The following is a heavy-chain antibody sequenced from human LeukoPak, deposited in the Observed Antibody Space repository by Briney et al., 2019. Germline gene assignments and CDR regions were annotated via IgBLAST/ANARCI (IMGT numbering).Heavy chain of an antibody. J-gene: IGHJ4*02. Sequence: SETLSLTCAVYGGSFNGYYWSWIRQSPGKGLEWIGEIKFSGETKYNPSLKSRVTISGDTSKNQFSLKLSSVTAADTAVYYCARHLRSTSTSFDYWGRGTLLTVSS. CDR2: IKFSGET. V-gene: IGHV4-34*01. D-gene: IGHD2-2*01. CDR1: GGSFNGYY. CDR3: ARHLRSTSTSFDY.